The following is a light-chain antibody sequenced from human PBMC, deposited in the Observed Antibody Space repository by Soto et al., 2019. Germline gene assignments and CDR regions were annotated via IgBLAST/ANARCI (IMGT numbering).Light chain of an antibody. Sequence: QSVLTQPRSVSGSPGQSVTIPCTGSSADVGAYNYVSWYQQHPGKAPKLMIFDVSERPSGVPNRFSGSKSGNTASLTISGLQADDEADYICCSYASTFSFVLGSGTKLTVL. CDR2: DVS. J-gene: IGLJ1*01. CDR3: CSYASTFSFV. CDR1: SADVGAYNY. V-gene: IGLV2-11*01.